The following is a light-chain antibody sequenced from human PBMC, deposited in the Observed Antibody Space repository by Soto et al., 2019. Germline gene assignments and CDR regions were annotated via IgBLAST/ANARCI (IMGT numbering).Light chain of an antibody. J-gene: IGLJ1*01. Sequence: QSALTQPRSVSGSPGQSVTIPCTGTSSDVGGYNYVSRYQRHAGKGPKLIIYDVSERPSGVPDRFSASKSGNTASLTISGLQAEDEADYYCSSYAGNYVYVFGSGTKVTVL. CDR2: DVS. CDR1: SSDVGGYNY. CDR3: SSYAGNYVYV. V-gene: IGLV2-11*01.